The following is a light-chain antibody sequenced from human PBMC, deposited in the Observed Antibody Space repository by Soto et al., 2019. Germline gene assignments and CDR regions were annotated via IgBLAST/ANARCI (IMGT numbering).Light chain of an antibody. CDR1: QSVSSY. V-gene: IGKV3-11*01. CDR3: QQYKNGWT. Sequence: EIVLTQSPATLSFSPGERATLSCRASQSVSSYLAWYQQKPGQAPRLLIYDASNRATGIPARFSGSGSGTDFTLTISSLQSEGFAVYYCQQYKNGWTFGQGTKVDIK. CDR2: DAS. J-gene: IGKJ1*01.